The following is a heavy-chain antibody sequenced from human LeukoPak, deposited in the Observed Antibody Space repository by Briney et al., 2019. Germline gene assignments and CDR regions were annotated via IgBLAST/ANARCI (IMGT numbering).Heavy chain of an antibody. Sequence: PGGSLRLSCAASGFTFSTYDMHWVRQAPGKGLGWVALISSDGSSKYLVDSVKGRFTISRDNSKNTLYLQMNNLRPEDTAVYNCARGLFTGGTYFGFWGQGTLVTVSS. CDR1: GFTFSTYD. CDR2: ISSDGSSK. V-gene: IGHV3-30*03. J-gene: IGHJ4*02. CDR3: ARGLFTGGTYFGF. D-gene: IGHD1-26*01.